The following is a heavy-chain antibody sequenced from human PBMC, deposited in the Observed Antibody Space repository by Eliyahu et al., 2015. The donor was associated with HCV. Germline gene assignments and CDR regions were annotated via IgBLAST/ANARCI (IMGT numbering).Heavy chain of an antibody. J-gene: IGHJ4*02. CDR2: ISPAGDVST. Sequence: KPGASVKISCKPSGYTFTTYFIHWVRQAPGQGLEWMGVISPAGDVSTKYAQKFQGRVTLTTDTSTSAVDMEVSRLTSEDTAVYYCVREGPHTQFFDYWGQGTLVTVSS. V-gene: IGHV1-46*01. CDR1: GYTFTTYF. D-gene: IGHD2-2*02. CDR3: VREGPHTQFFDY.